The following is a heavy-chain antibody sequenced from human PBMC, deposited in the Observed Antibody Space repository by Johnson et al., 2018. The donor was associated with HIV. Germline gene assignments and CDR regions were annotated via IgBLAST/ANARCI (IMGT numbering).Heavy chain of an antibody. Sequence: VQLVESGGGLVQPGGSLRLSCAASGFTFSDHWMQWVRQAPGKGLVWVSVIYSDGSTYYADSVKGRFTISRDNAKNSLYLQMNSLRPEDTAVYYCARDHGWSRGWLYDIWGQGTMVTVSS. CDR1: GFTFSDHW. J-gene: IGHJ3*02. CDR2: IYSDGST. V-gene: IGHV3-66*01. CDR3: ARDHGWSRGWLYDI. D-gene: IGHD6-19*01.